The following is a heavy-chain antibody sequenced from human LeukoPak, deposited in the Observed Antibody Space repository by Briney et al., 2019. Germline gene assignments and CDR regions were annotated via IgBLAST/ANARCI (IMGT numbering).Heavy chain of an antibody. D-gene: IGHD3-22*01. CDR1: GGSISSSSYY. CDR2: IYYSGST. CDR3: ASLTYYYDSSGYYPEPHFDY. Sequence: PSETLSLTCTVSGGSISSSSYYWGWIRQPPGKGLEWIGSIYYSGSTYCNPSLKSRVTISVDTSKNQFSLKLSSVTAADTAVYYCASLTYYYDSSGYYPEPHFDYWGQGTLVTVSS. V-gene: IGHV4-39*01. J-gene: IGHJ4*02.